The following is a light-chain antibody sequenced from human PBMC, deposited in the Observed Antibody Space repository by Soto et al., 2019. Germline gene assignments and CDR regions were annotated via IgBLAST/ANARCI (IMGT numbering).Light chain of an antibody. J-gene: IGKJ5*01. CDR2: GVS. CDR3: QQYNNWPAIT. CDR1: QSVSSN. Sequence: EIVMTQSPATLSVSPGERATLSCRASQSVSSNLAWYQQKPGQAPRLLIHGVSTMATGIPARFSGSGSGTEFTLTISSLQSEDFAVYYCQQYNNWPAITFGQGTRLEIK. V-gene: IGKV3D-15*01.